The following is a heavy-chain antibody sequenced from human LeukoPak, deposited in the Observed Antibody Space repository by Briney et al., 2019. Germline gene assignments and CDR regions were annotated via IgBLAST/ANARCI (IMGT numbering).Heavy chain of an antibody. Sequence: GGSLRLSCAASGFTFNDAWMTWVRQAPGKGLEWVGRIKSKTDGGTTDYAAPVKGRFTISRDDSKTTLYLQMNSLKTEDTAVYYCTTTLAVAGTSMGYLGQGTLVTVSS. J-gene: IGHJ4*02. CDR1: GFTFNDAW. D-gene: IGHD6-19*01. CDR3: TTTLAVAGTSMGY. V-gene: IGHV3-15*01. CDR2: IKSKTDGGTT.